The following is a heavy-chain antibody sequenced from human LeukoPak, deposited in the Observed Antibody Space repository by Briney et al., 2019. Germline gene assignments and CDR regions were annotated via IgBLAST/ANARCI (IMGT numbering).Heavy chain of an antibody. CDR2: ISGSGGST. V-gene: IGHV3-23*01. J-gene: IGHJ4*02. CDR1: GFTFSSYA. Sequence: GGSLRLSCAASGFTFSSYAMSWVRQAPGKGLEWVSAISGSGGSTYYADSVKGRFTISRDNSKNTLYLQMNSLRAEDTAVYYCTTLNWNYGPNGYWGQGTLVTVSS. D-gene: IGHD1-7*01. CDR3: TTLNWNYGPNGY.